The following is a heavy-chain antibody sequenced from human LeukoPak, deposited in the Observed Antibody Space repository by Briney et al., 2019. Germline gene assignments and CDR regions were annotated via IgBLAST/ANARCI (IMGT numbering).Heavy chain of an antibody. CDR2: ITGSGGST. V-gene: IGHV3-23*01. D-gene: IGHD1-26*01. Sequence: RGSLRLSCAASGFTFSSYAMSSVRQTPGKGLEWVSAITGSGGSTYYADPVKGRFTISRDNSKNTLYLQMNSLRAEDTAVYYCAKDAVGATPGFWGQGTLVTVSS. J-gene: IGHJ4*02. CDR3: AKDAVGATPGF. CDR1: GFTFSSYA.